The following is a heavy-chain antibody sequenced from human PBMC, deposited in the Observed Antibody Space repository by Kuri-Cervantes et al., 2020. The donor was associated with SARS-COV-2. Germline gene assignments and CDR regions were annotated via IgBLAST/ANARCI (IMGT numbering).Heavy chain of an antibody. CDR3: ARVLTTVVPGYYYSMDV. V-gene: IGHV4-59*11. CDR2: IYYSGST. D-gene: IGHD4-23*01. J-gene: IGHJ6*03. CDR1: GGSISSHY. Sequence: SETLSLTCTVPGGSISSHYWSWIRQPPGKGLEWIGYIYYSGSTNYNPSLKSRVTISVDTSKNQFSLKLSSVTAADTAVYYCARVLTTVVPGYYYSMDVWGKGTTVTVSS.